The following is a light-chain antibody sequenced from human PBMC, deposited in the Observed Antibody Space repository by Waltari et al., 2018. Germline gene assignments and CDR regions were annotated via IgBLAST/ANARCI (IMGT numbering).Light chain of an antibody. CDR1: VLTKQY. V-gene: IGLV3-25*03. J-gene: IGLJ2*01. CDR3: QSSDSTGTYVL. CDR2: KDS. Sequence: SNELTQPSSVSVSPGQTARITCPGDVLTKQYPYWYQQKPGQAPALIIYKDSARPSGIPERISGSTSGTELTLTISGVQSEDEADYYCQSSDSTGTYVLFGGGTHLTVL.